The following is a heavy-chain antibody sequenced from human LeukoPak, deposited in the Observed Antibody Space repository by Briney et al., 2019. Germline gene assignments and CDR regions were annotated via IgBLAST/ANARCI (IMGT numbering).Heavy chain of an antibody. J-gene: IGHJ5*02. CDR1: GGSISSSSYY. V-gene: IGHV4-39*07. CDR3: ARGQKRVGALRNNNWFDP. D-gene: IGHD1-26*01. CDR2: IYYSGST. Sequence: KASETLSLTCTVSGGSISSSSYYWGWIRQPPGKGLEWIGSIYYSGSTNYNPSLKSRVTMSVDTSKNQFSLKLSSVTAADTAVYYCARGQKRVGALRNNNWFDPWGQGTLVTVSS.